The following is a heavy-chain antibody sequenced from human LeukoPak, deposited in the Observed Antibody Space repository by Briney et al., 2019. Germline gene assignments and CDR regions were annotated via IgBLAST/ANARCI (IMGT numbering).Heavy chain of an antibody. J-gene: IGHJ4*02. D-gene: IGHD5-18*01. CDR1: GGSFSGYY. CDR2: INHSGST. CDR3: ARRVSRWIQLPSYFDY. V-gene: IGHV4-34*01. Sequence: SETLSLTCAVYGGSFSGYYWSWIRQPPGKGMEWIGEINHSGSTNYNPSLKSRVTISVDTSKNQFSLKLSSVTAADTAVYYCARRVSRWIQLPSYFDYWGQGTLVTVSS.